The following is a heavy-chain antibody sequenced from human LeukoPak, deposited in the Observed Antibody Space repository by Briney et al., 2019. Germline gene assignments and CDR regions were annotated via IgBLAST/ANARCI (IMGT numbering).Heavy chain of an antibody. J-gene: IGHJ3*02. CDR1: GYTFTSYG. CDR2: ISAYNGNT. D-gene: IGHD3-22*01. Sequence: ASVKVSCKASGYTFTSYGISWVRQAPGQGLEWMGWISAYNGNTNYAQKLQGRVTMTTDTSTSTAYMELRSLRSDDTAVYYCASMSGRGYYFSNNAFDIWGQGTMVTVSS. V-gene: IGHV1-18*01. CDR3: ASMSGRGYYFSNNAFDI.